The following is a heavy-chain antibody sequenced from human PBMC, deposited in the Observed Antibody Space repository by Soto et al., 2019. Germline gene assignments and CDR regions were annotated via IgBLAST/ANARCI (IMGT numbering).Heavy chain of an antibody. Sequence: EEQLVESGGDLVQPGGSLRLSCTSSGFALDTYDMNWVRLAPGKDLEWIAHIATGGDRRYYADSEKARFTISTDNASNALYLRMTSLRDDATAPYYCAGEHVLRFASYDAFKVWGQGTLVTVSS. J-gene: IGHJ3*01. CDR2: IATGGDRR. V-gene: IGHV3-48*03. D-gene: IGHD1-1*01. CDR3: AGEHVLRFASYDAFKV. CDR1: GFALDTYD.